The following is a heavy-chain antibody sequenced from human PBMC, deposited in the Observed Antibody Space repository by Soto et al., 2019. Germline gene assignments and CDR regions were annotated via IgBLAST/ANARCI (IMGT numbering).Heavy chain of an antibody. CDR3: ARVPGQVVVVPFRFDP. Sequence: AXGKVSCKSSGYMFNRNGICWVRQAPGQGPEWMAWINVYNEKTDCAQKFQGRVTLTTDTSTSTAYMELRSLRSDDTAVYYCARVPGQVVVVPFRFDPWGQGTLVTVSS. J-gene: IGHJ5*02. CDR2: INVYNEKT. CDR1: GYMFNRNG. D-gene: IGHD3-22*01. V-gene: IGHV1-18*04.